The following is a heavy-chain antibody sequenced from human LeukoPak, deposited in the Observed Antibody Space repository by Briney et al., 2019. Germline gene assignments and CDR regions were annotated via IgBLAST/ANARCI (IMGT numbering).Heavy chain of an antibody. V-gene: IGHV4-34*01. D-gene: IGHD2-2*01. CDR1: GGSFSGYY. CDR3: ARDCSSSSCYLDY. J-gene: IGHJ4*02. CDR2: INHSGST. Sequence: SETLSPTCAVYGGSFSGYYWSWIRQPPGKGLEWIGEINHSGSTNYNPSLKSRVTISVDTSKNQFSLKLTSVTAADTAVDYCARDCSSSSCYLDYWGQGTLVTVSS.